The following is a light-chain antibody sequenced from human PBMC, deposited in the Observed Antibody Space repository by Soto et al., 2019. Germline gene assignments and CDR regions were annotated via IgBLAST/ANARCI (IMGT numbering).Light chain of an antibody. CDR2: GTS. Sequence: DIQMTQSPSSLSASVGDRVTITCRASQRISNLLNWYQHKPGKAPKLLIYGTSTLQSGVPSRFSGSGSGTDFTLTISSLQHEDFVTYYCQQSYSSSWTFGQGTKVEIK. CDR3: QQSYSSSWT. V-gene: IGKV1-39*01. CDR1: QRISNL. J-gene: IGKJ1*01.